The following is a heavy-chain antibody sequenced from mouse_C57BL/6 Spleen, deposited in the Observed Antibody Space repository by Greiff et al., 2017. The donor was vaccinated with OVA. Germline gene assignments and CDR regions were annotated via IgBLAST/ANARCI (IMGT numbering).Heavy chain of an antibody. V-gene: IGHV7-3*01. D-gene: IGHD2-4*01. CDR3: ARYPIYDYDGYFDY. J-gene: IGHJ2*01. CDR2: IRNKANGYTT. Sequence: EVQVVESGGGLVQPGGSLSLSCAASGFTFTDYYMSWVRQPPGKALEWLGFIRNKANGYTTEYSASVKGRFTISRDNSQSILYLQMNALRAEDSATYYCARYPIYDYDGYFDYWGQGTTLTVSS. CDR1: GFTFTDYY.